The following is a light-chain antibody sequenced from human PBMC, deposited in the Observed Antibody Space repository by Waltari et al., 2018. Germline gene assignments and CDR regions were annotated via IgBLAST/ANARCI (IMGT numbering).Light chain of an antibody. CDR2: DAS. J-gene: IGKJ4*01. V-gene: IGKV3-11*01. Sequence: EVVLTQSPATLSLSPGERATLSCRASQSINSYLGLYQQKPGQAPRLLISDASNRATGIPARFSGSGSGTDFTLTISSLESEDFAVYYCQQRSSWPTFGGGTKVEIK. CDR1: QSINSY. CDR3: QQRSSWPT.